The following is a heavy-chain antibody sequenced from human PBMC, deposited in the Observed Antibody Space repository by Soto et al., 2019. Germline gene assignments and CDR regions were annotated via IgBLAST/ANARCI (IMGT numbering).Heavy chain of an antibody. CDR3: ARDRYYDGSGYYFAFDS. V-gene: IGHV3-23*01. J-gene: IGHJ4*02. Sequence: VHVLESGGGLVQPGGSLRLSCAAPGFTFSRYAMTWVRQAPGKGLEWVSVISSSGSSIYYADSVKGRFTISRDNSKNTLYLQMNSLRAEDTAVYYCARDRYYDGSGYYFAFDSWGQGTLVTVSS. CDR2: ISSSGSSI. D-gene: IGHD3-22*01. CDR1: GFTFSRYA.